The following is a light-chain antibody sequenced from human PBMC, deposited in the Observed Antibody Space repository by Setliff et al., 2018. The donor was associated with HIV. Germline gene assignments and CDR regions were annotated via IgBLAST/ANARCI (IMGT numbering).Light chain of an antibody. CDR1: NIETKS. CDR2: YDT. Sequence: SYELTQPPSVSVAPGKTARITCGGNNIETKSVHWYQQKPGQAPVLVISYDTGRPSGIPERFSGSNSGNPATLTISRVEAGDEAVYYCQVWDSSRDHPGVVFGGGTKVTVL. J-gene: IGLJ2*01. CDR3: QVWDSSRDHPGVV. V-gene: IGLV3-21*04.